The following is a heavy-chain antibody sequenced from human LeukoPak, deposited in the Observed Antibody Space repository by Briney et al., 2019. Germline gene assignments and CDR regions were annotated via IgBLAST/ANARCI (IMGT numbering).Heavy chain of an antibody. V-gene: IGHV1-8*03. Sequence: ASVNVSCKASGYTFTSYDINWVRQATGQGLEWMGWMNPNSGNTGYAQKFQGRVTITRNTSISTAYMELSSLRSEDTAVYYCARGPRRFYYDFWSGYAFDIWGQGTMVTVSS. D-gene: IGHD3-3*01. CDR1: GYTFTSYD. CDR2: MNPNSGNT. CDR3: ARGPRRFYYDFWSGYAFDI. J-gene: IGHJ3*02.